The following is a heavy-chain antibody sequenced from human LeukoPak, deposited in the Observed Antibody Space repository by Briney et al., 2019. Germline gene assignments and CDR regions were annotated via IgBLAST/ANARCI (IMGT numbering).Heavy chain of an antibody. V-gene: IGHV3-23*01. D-gene: IGHD6-13*01. CDR2: SRADDYST. CDR1: ELAFSDSA. CDR3: ASRPSNTWAGPLDF. J-gene: IGHJ4*02. Sequence: GGPLRLPFVALELAFSDSAMSWVRLTAGKGLKWVSLSRADDYSTYYADSVKGRFTISRDNSKNTMYLQMNSMRAEDTAIYYCASRPSNTWAGPLDFWGQGTLVTVSS.